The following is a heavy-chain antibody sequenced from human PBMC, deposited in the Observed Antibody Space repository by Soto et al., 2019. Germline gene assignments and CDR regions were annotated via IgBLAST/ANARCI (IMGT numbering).Heavy chain of an antibody. CDR3: ARVGRSGSPNFP. J-gene: IGHJ4*02. Sequence: SETLSLTCAVYGGSFSGYYWSWIRQPPGKGLEWIGEINHSGSTNYNPSLKSRVTISVDTSKNQFSLKLSSVTAADTAVYYCARVGRSGSPNFPWGQGTLVTVSS. CDR2: INHSGST. D-gene: IGHD3-10*01. CDR1: GGSFSGYY. V-gene: IGHV4-34*01.